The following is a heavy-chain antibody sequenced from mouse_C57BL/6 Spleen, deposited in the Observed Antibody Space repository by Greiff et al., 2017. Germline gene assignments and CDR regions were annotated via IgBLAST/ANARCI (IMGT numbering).Heavy chain of an antibody. CDR3: LTVHFDY. J-gene: IGHJ2*01. CDR1: GYAFSSSW. D-gene: IGHD4-1*01. V-gene: IGHV1-82*01. Sequence: QVQLQQSGPELVKPGASVKISCKASGYAFSSSWMNWVKQRPGKGLEWIGRIYPGDGDTNYNGKFKGKATLTADKSSSTAYMQLSSLTSEDSAVYFCLTVHFDYWGQGTTLTVSS. CDR2: IYPGDGDT.